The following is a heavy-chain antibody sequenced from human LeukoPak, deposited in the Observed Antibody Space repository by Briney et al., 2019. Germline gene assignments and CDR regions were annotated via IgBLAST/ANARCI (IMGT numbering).Heavy chain of an antibody. CDR1: GFTFSSYA. Sequence: PGGSLRLSCAASGFTFSSYAMHWVRQAPGKGLEWVAIILYDGSNKYYADSVKGRFTISRDNSKNTLYLQMNSLRAEDTAVYYCAKDPSLITMVRGVLKLSYYFDSWGQGTLVTVSS. CDR2: ILYDGSNK. J-gene: IGHJ4*02. D-gene: IGHD3-10*01. CDR3: AKDPSLITMVRGVLKLSYYFDS. V-gene: IGHV3-30-3*01.